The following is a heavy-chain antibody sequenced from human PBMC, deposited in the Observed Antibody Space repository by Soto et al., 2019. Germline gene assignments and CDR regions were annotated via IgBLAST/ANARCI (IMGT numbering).Heavy chain of an antibody. CDR2: INPNSGGT. Sequence: GASVKVSCKTSGYIFTDYYIHWVRQAPGQGLEWMGWINPNSGGTNYAQKFQDWVTMTRDTSINTAYMEVNSLRSDDTAVYYCARPSGYYPYYFDDWGQGTQVTAPQ. CDR1: GYIFTDYY. V-gene: IGHV1-2*04. J-gene: IGHJ4*02. D-gene: IGHD3-22*01. CDR3: ARPSGYYPYYFDD.